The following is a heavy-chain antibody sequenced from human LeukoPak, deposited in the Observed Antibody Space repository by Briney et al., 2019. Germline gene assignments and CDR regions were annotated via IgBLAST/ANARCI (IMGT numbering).Heavy chain of an antibody. V-gene: IGHV4-59*01. CDR1: GGSISSYY. J-gene: IGHJ4*02. CDR3: ARTPTYYGSATYLDY. D-gene: IGHD3-10*01. Sequence: SETLSLTCTVSGGSISSYYWSWIRQPPGKGLEWIGYIYYSGNTNYNPSLKSRVTISVDTSKKQFSLNLRSVTAADTAVYHCARTPTYYGSATYLDYWGQGTLVTVSS. CDR2: IYYSGNT.